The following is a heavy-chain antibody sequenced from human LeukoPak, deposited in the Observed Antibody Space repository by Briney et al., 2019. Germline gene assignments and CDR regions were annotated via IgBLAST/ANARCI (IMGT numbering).Heavy chain of an antibody. J-gene: IGHJ5*02. Sequence: SETLSLTCTVSGGSISSYYWSWIRQPPGKGLEWIGYIYYSGSTNYNPSLKSRVTISVDTSKNQFSLKLSSVTAADTAVYYCARDLTHCSGGSCYSDWFDPWGQGTLVTVSS. CDR3: ARDLTHCSGGSCYSDWFDP. CDR2: IYYSGST. CDR1: GGSISSYY. V-gene: IGHV4-59*01. D-gene: IGHD2-15*01.